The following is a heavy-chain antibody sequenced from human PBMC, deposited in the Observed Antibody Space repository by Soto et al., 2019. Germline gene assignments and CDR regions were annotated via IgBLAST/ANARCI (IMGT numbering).Heavy chain of an antibody. D-gene: IGHD3-10*01. Sequence: QVQLVQSGAEVKKPGSSVKVSCKASGGTFSSYAISWVRQAPGQGLEWMGGIIPIFGTANYAQKFQGRVTITAXXSXSXXYMEMSSLSSEDTAVYYCATIITMVRGVLGGGMDVWGQGTTVTVSS. CDR1: GGTFSSYA. CDR2: IIPIFGTA. CDR3: ATIITMVRGVLGGGMDV. J-gene: IGHJ6*02. V-gene: IGHV1-69*12.